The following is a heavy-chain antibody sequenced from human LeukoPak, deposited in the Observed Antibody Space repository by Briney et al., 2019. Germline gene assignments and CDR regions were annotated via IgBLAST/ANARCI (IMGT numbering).Heavy chain of an antibody. D-gene: IGHD4-11*01. CDR3: ARGREIGATTTVVRDY. J-gene: IGHJ4*02. Sequence: ASVKVSCKPSGYTFTDYFIHWVRQAPGQGLEWMGYMNPKSGDTDYAQKFRDRVTMTRDRSISTAYLDLRRLKSDDTAVYYCARGREIGATTTVVRDYWGQGTLVTVSS. V-gene: IGHV1-2*02. CDR1: GYTFTDYF. CDR2: MNPKSGDT.